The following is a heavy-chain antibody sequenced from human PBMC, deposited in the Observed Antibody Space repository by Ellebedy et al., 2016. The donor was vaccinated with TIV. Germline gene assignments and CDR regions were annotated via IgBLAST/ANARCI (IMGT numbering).Heavy chain of an antibody. Sequence: GGSLRLSCAASGFTFSSYSMNWVRQAPGKGLEWVSSISSSSSYIYYADSVKGRFTISRDNSKNTLYLQMNSLRAEDTAVYYCAKGVHPVVVITTFDYWGQGTLVTVSS. CDR2: ISSSSSYI. V-gene: IGHV3-21*04. CDR3: AKGVHPVVVITTFDY. CDR1: GFTFSSYS. J-gene: IGHJ4*02. D-gene: IGHD3-22*01.